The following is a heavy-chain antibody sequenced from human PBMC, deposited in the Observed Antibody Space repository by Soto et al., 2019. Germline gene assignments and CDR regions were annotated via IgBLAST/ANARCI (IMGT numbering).Heavy chain of an antibody. V-gene: IGHV3-49*03. Sequence: GGSLRLSCTASGFTFGDYAMSWFRQAPGKGLEWVSFIRTKDYGETTEYAASVNGRLTISRDDSKSIAFLQMNGLNTEVTAVFSCSRFRYDFFTGYYLFFFWGQGTQVTVS. CDR2: IRTKDYGETT. CDR3: SRFRYDFFTGYYLFFF. CDR1: GFTFGDYA. D-gene: IGHD3-9*01. J-gene: IGHJ4*02.